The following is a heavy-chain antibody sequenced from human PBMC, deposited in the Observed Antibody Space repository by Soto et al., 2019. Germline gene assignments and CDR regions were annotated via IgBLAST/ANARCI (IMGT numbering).Heavy chain of an antibody. V-gene: IGHV3-21*01. CDR2: IGDSPAYK. D-gene: IGHD5-12*01. CDR1: GFTFSIHS. J-gene: IGHJ4*02. CDR3: ARDQRHLSHGYSDY. Sequence: EVHLVESGGGLMAPGGSLRLSGAASGFTFSIHSMNWVREAPGKGLERVTSIGDSPAYKYYAGSVKGRFTISRDNAKNSLYLQMNSLRAEDTAVYYCARDQRHLSHGYSDYCGQGTLVTVSS.